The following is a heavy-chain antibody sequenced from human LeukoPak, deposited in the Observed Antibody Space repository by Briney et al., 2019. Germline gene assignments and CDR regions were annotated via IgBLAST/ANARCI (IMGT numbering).Heavy chain of an antibody. CDR1: GGSISSSNW. CDR2: IYHSGST. CDR3: ARLTLPNYYYYYYGMDV. J-gene: IGHJ6*02. V-gene: IGHV4-4*02. D-gene: IGHD1-26*01. Sequence: SETLSLTCAVSGGSISSSNWWSWVRQPPGKGLEWIGEIYHSGSTNYNPSLKSRVTISVDTSKNQFSLKLSSVTAADTAVYYCARLTLPNYYYYYYGMDVWGQGTTVTVSS.